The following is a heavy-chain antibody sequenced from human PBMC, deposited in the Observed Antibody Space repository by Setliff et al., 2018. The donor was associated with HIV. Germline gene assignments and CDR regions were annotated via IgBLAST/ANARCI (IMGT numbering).Heavy chain of an antibody. J-gene: IGHJ6*03. D-gene: IGHD6-19*01. CDR3: ARGRSGWYSGYYYYYMDV. CDR2: INHSGST. CDR1: GGSFSGYY. Sequence: SETLSLTCAVYGGSFSGYYWSWIRQPPGKGLEWIGEINHSGSTNYNPSPQSRVTISVDTSKNQFSLKLSSVTAADTAVYYCARGRSGWYSGYYYYYMDVWGKGTTVTVSS. V-gene: IGHV4-34*01.